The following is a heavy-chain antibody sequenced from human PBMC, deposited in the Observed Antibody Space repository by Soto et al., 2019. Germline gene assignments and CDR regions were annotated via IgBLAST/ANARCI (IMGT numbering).Heavy chain of an antibody. CDR3: AGRVGATYSYYYYGMDV. D-gene: IGHD1-26*01. CDR2: IYYSGST. CDR1: GGSISSSSYY. J-gene: IGHJ6*02. V-gene: IGHV4-39*01. Sequence: SETLSLTYTVSGGSISSSSYYWGWIRQPPGKGLEWIGSIYYSGSTYYNPSLKSRVTISVDTSKNQFSLKLSSVTAADTAVYYCAGRVGATYSYYYYGMDVWGQGTTVTVSS.